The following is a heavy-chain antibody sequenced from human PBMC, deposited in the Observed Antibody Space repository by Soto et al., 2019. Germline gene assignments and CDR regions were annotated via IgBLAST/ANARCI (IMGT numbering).Heavy chain of an antibody. Sequence: QVQLQESGPGLVKPSETLSLTCTVSGGSITSYYWSWIRQPPGKGLEWIGHAYYSGSTSYNPSLNSRANISVDTSNHEVSPRLTSVTAADTAVYYCARLGYSYGYNGFDNWGQGTLVTVSS. CDR3: ARLGYSYGYNGFDN. V-gene: IGHV4-59*01. D-gene: IGHD5-18*01. CDR2: AYYSGST. CDR1: GGSITSYY. J-gene: IGHJ4*02.